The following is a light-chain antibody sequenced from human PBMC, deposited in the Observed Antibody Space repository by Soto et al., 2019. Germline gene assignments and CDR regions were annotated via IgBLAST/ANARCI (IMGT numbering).Light chain of an antibody. CDR1: QGISSA. CDR2: DAS. V-gene: IGKV1D-13*01. Sequence: AIQLTQSPSSLSASVGDRVTITCRASQGISSALAWYQQKPGKAPKLLIYDASSLESGVPSRFSGSGSGTDFALTTSSLQPEDFATYYCHQFNNYPTFGGGTKVEIK. CDR3: HQFNNYPT. J-gene: IGKJ4*01.